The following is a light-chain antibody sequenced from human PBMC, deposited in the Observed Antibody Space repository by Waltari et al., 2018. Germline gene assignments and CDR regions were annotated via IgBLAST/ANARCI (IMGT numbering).Light chain of an antibody. J-gene: IGKJ4*01. CDR1: QSVSKY. CDR2: DAS. CDR3: QQRTNWPPALS. V-gene: IGKV3-11*01. Sequence: EVVLTQSPATLSLSPGERATLPCRASQSVSKYLAWYQQTPGQAPRLLIYDASNRATGIPARFSGSGSGTDFTLTISSLEPEDFAVYYCQQRTNWPPALSFGGGTRVEI.